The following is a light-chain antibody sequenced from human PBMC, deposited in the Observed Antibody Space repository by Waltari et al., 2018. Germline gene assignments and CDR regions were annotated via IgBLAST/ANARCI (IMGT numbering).Light chain of an antibody. CDR2: WIS. V-gene: IGKV2-28*01. CDR1: SLLYSSGNTV. Sequence: SLLYSSGNTVFGWYLQKPVHSPHLLIYWISNRAYGVPDRFSGSGSGTDFTLKISRVEAEDVVVYFCRQARQTPGTFGQGTKVEIK. J-gene: IGKJ1*01. CDR3: RQARQTPGT.